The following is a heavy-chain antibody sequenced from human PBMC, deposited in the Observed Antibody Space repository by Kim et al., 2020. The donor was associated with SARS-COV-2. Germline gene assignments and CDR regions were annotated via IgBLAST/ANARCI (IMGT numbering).Heavy chain of an antibody. CDR1: GYTFTNYY. J-gene: IGHJ4*03. CDR2: INPSSGDT. Sequence: ASVKVSCKASGYTFTNYYMHWVRRAPGQGLEWMGIINPSSGDTKYENKFQGRVTVTRDTSTRTVYMELRSLRSEDTAVYFCARSYDSSGYVDGFFDYWG. CDR3: ARSYDSSGYVDGFFDY. D-gene: IGHD3-22*01. V-gene: IGHV1-46*01.